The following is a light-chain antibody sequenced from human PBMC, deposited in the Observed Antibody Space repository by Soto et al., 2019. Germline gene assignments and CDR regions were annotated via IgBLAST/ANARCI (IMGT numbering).Light chain of an antibody. V-gene: IGLV1-44*01. Sequence: QTVVTQPPSASGTPGQRVTISCSGSRSTIGSKTVNWYQQLPGTAPKLLIYSNNQRPSGVPDRFSGSKSGTSASLAISGLQSEDEADYYCATWDDSLNGLFGTGTKLTVL. J-gene: IGLJ1*01. CDR1: RSTIGSKT. CDR2: SNN. CDR3: ATWDDSLNGL.